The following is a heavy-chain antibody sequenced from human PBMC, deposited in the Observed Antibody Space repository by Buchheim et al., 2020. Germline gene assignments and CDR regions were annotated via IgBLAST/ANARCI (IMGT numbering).Heavy chain of an antibody. CDR2: INPSGGRT. J-gene: IGHJ6*02. CDR1: GYTFTNYY. V-gene: IGHV1-46*01. D-gene: IGHD4-23*01. CDR3: AWGATTVAAIQWLAGPWGMDV. Sequence: QVQLVQSGAEVKKPGASVKVSCKASGYTFTNYYMHWVRQAPGQGLEWMGIINPSGGRTSYAQKFQGRVTMTRDTSTSTVYMELSSLRSEDTAVYYCAWGATTVAAIQWLAGPWGMDVWGRGTT.